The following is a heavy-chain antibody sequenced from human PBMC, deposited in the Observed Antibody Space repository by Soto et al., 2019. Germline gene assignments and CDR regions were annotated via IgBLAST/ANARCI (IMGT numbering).Heavy chain of an antibody. CDR1: GFTFSSYA. CDR2: INGGGGRT. J-gene: IGHJ4*03. V-gene: IGHV3-23*01. Sequence: EVQLLESGGGLVQPGGSLRLSCAASGFTFSSYAMSWVRQAPGKGLEWVSAINGGGGRTYYADSVKGRYTISRDKPKNTLYVQMNKLRGDHTAVYLFAKEGCSSTSCYCIIPYYFGYLGQGTL. CDR3: AKEGCSSTSCYCIIPYYFGY. D-gene: IGHD2-2*01.